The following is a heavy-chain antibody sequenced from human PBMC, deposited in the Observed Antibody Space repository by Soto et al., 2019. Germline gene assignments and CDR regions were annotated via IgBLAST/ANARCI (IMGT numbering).Heavy chain of an antibody. CDR1: GYTCTSYG. J-gene: IGHJ4*02. CDR3: ARGRYGIAAAGARSPRTYYFDY. V-gene: IGHV1-18*01. CDR2: ISAYNGNT. Sequence: ASVKVSCKASGYTCTSYGISWVLQAPGQGLEWMGWISAYNGNTNYAQKLQGRVTMTTDTSTSTAYMELRSLRSDDTAVYYCARGRYGIAAAGARSPRTYYFDYWGQGTLVTVSS. D-gene: IGHD6-13*01.